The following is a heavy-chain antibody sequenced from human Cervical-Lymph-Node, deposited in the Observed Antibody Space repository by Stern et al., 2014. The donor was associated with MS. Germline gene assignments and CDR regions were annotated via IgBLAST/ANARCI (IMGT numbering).Heavy chain of an antibody. V-gene: IGHV1-46*01. CDR3: ARGSAALEN. Sequence: VQLVESGAEVKKPGASVKVSCKASGFTFTTYYMHWVRLAPGQGLEWMGMINPTGGSTVYAQKFQGRVTMTRDTSTSTVYMELSSLKDTAVYYCARGSAALENWGQGTLVTISS. D-gene: IGHD5-24*01. J-gene: IGHJ4*02. CDR2: INPTGGST. CDR1: GFTFTTYY.